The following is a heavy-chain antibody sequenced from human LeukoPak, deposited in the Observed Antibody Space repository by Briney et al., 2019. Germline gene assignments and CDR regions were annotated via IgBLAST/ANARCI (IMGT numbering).Heavy chain of an antibody. Sequence: GASVKVSCKVSGYTLTELSMHWVRQAPGKGLEWMGGFDPEDGETIYAQKFQGRVTMTEDTSTDTAYMELSSLRSEDTAVYYCATAVRYDFWSGFDLWGRGTLVTVSS. CDR1: GYTLTELS. D-gene: IGHD3-3*01. CDR2: FDPEDGET. CDR3: ATAVRYDFWSGFDL. J-gene: IGHJ2*01. V-gene: IGHV1-24*01.